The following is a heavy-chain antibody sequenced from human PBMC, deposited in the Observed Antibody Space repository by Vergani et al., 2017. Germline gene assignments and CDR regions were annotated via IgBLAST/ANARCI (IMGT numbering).Heavy chain of an antibody. V-gene: IGHV3-23*01. CDR1: GFTFNHYA. J-gene: IGHJ6*02. CDR2: ISGSGGST. D-gene: IGHD5-12*01. CDR3: AKANPRNTGYDYLYYYHAMVV. Sequence: EVQLLESGGDLVQPGGSLRLSCAASGFTFNHYAMNWVRQAPGKGLEWVSGISGSGGSTYYAGSVKGRFTISRDSSKNTLYLQMNSLSAGDTAVYYCAKANPRNTGYDYLYYYHAMVVWCQRATVTIAS.